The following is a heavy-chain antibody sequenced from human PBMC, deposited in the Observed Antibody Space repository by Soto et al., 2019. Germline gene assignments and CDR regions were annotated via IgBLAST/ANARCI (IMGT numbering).Heavy chain of an antibody. D-gene: IGHD1-7*01. CDR3: ASITGTTIDY. CDR2: VSYEGSTK. V-gene: IGHV3-30-3*01. CDR1: GXTFSSYS. Sequence: GSLKLSCAASGXTFSSYSMHWVRQAPGKGLEWVAVVSYEGSTKYYADSVNGGFTISIYKSKNTLYLKMKSLRAEDTAVYYCASITGTTIDYWGQGTLVPVSS. J-gene: IGHJ4*02.